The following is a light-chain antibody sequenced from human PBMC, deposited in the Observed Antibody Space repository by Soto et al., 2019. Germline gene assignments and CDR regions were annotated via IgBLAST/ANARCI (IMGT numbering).Light chain of an antibody. Sequence: DIQMTQSPSTRSASVGDRVTITFRASQSTSSYLAWYQQKPGKAPKLLIYKASSLESGVPSRFSGSGSGTEFTLTISSLQPDDFATYYCQQYNSYSTFGQGTKVDI. CDR3: QQYNSYST. V-gene: IGKV1-5*03. J-gene: IGKJ1*01. CDR1: QSTSSY. CDR2: KAS.